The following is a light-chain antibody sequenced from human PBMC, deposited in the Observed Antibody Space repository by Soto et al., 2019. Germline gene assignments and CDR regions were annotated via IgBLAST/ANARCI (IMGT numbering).Light chain of an antibody. J-gene: IGKJ1*01. Sequence: EVVMTQSPATLSVSPGERATLSCRASQSIRTNLAWYQQKPGQAPRLLIYDASTRATGIPARFSGSGSGTEFTLTISSLQSEDFAVYYCQQYNNWRSFGQGTKEDVK. V-gene: IGKV3D-15*01. CDR3: QQYNNWRS. CDR2: DAS. CDR1: QSIRTN.